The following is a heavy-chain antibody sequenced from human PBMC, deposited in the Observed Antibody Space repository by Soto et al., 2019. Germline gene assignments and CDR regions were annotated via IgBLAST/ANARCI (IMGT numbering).Heavy chain of an antibody. J-gene: IGHJ3*02. Sequence: QVQLVQSGAEVKKPGSSVKVSCKASGGTFSSYAISWVRQAPGQGLEWMGGIIPIFGTANYAQKFQGRVTITADESTRTAYMELSSLRSEDTAVYYCARVYRSTVVIPGAFDIWGQGTMVTVSS. D-gene: IGHD4-17*01. CDR2: IIPIFGTA. V-gene: IGHV1-69*01. CDR3: ARVYRSTVVIPGAFDI. CDR1: GGTFSSYA.